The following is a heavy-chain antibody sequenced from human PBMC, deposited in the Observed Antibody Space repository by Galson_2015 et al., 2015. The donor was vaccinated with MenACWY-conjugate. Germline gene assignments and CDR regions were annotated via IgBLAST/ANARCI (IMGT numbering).Heavy chain of an antibody. CDR1: GYSFTTYW. Sequence: QSGAEVKKPGESLKISCETSGYSFTTYWIGWVRQMPGKDLEWMGIIYPGDSDTRYNPSFRGHISISVDKSISTAYLQWSSLEASDTATYYCARHYSTSWYSPFAYWGQGTLVTVSS. CDR3: ARHYSTSWYSPFAY. V-gene: IGHV5-51*01. J-gene: IGHJ4*02. CDR2: IYPGDSDT. D-gene: IGHD6-13*01.